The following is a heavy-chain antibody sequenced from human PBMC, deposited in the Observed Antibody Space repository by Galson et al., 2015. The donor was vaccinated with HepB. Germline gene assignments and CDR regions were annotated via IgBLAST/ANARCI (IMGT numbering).Heavy chain of an antibody. V-gene: IGHV1-46*03. J-gene: IGHJ4*02. D-gene: IGHD3-22*01. CDR3: ARDENSITMIVVDHNPDH. CDR1: GYTFTSYY. CDR2: INPSGGST. Sequence: SVKVSCKASGYTFTSYYMHWVRQAPGQGLEWMGIINPSGGSTSYAQKFQGRVTMTRDTSTSTVYMELSSLRSEDTAVYYCARDENSITMIVVDHNPDHWGQGTLVTVSS.